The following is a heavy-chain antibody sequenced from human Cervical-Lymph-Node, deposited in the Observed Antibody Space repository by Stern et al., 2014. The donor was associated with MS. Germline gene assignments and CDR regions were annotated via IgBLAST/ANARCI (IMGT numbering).Heavy chain of an antibody. D-gene: IGHD5-24*01. CDR2: IYYSGST. CDR1: GGSISSSSYY. V-gene: IGHV4-39*01. J-gene: IGHJ4*02. Sequence: VQLQESGPGLVKPSETLSLTCTVSGGSISSSSYYWGWIRQPPGKGLEWIGSIYYSGSTYYNPSLKSRVTISVDTSKNQFSLKLSSVTAADTAVYYCARQGDGYNWYWGQGTLVTVSS. CDR3: ARQGDGYNWY.